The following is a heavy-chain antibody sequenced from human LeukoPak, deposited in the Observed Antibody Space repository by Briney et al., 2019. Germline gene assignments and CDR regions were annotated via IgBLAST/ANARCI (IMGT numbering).Heavy chain of an antibody. Sequence: GASVKVSCKASGYTFTSYGISWVRQAPGQGLEWMGWISAYNGNTNYAQKLQGRVTMTTDTSTSTAYMELRSLRSDDTAVYYCARAQHLTGSSGYYYWYFDLWGRGTLVTVSS. CDR3: ARAQHLTGSSGYYYWYFDL. CDR2: ISAYNGNT. CDR1: GYTFTSYG. J-gene: IGHJ2*01. D-gene: IGHD3-22*01. V-gene: IGHV1-18*01.